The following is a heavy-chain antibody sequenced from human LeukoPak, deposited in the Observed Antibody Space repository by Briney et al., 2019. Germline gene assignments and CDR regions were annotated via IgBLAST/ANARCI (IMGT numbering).Heavy chain of an antibody. V-gene: IGHV1-46*01. J-gene: IGHJ6*02. CDR1: GYTFTGYY. D-gene: IGHD3-10*01. CDR2: INPSGGST. Sequence: ASVKVSCKASGYTFTGYYMHWVRQAPGQGLEWMGIINPSGGSTSYAQKFQGRVTMTRDTSTSTVYMELSSLRSEDTAVYYCGSGYHYYGMDVWGQGTTVTVSS. CDR3: GSGYHYYGMDV.